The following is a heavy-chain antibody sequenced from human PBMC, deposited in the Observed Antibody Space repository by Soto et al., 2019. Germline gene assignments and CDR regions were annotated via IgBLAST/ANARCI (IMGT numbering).Heavy chain of an antibody. J-gene: IGHJ4*02. CDR2: MNSDGRTT. Sequence: PGGSLRLSCAASGFNFGNNWMHWVRQAPGKGLVWVSRMNSDGRTTNYADSVKGRFTVSRDNAKNTLYLQMNSLRAEDTAVYYCATAEVDYWGPGTLVTVSS. V-gene: IGHV3-74*01. CDR1: GFNFGNNW. CDR3: ATAEVDY.